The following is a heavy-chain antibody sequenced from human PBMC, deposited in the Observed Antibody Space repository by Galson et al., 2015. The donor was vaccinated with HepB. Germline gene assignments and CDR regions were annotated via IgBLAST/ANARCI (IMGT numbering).Heavy chain of an antibody. CDR2: INPNSGGT. J-gene: IGHJ6*02. Sequence: SVKVSCKASGYTFTGYYMHWVRQAPGQGLEWMGWINPNSGGTNYAQKFQGWVTMTRDTSISTAYVELSRLRSDDTAVYYCARERVVVAATPHYYGMDVWGQGTTVTVSS. V-gene: IGHV1-2*04. CDR3: ARERVVVAATPHYYGMDV. D-gene: IGHD2-15*01. CDR1: GYTFTGYY.